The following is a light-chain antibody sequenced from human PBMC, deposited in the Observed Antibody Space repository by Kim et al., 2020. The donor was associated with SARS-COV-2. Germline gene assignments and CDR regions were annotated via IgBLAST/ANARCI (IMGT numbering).Light chain of an antibody. CDR2: DVS. CDR1: QVIKKF. V-gene: IGKV1-33*01. CDR3: QQNDNFPIT. J-gene: IGKJ5*01. Sequence: DIHLTQSPSSLSASVGDRVTITCQATQVIKKFLNWYQQRPWKAPELLIYDVSNLQTGVPSRFSGSGYGTHFTLTISSLQPEDVATYYCQQNDNFPITFGQGTRLEIK.